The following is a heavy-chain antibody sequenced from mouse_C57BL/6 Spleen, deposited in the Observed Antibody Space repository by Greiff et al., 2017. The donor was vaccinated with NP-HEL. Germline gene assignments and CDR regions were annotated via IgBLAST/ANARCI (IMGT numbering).Heavy chain of an antibody. CDR2: IRSKSNNYAT. V-gene: IGHV10-1*01. J-gene: IGHJ2*01. D-gene: IGHD2-4*01. CDR1: GFSFNTYA. Sequence: EVQLVESGGGLVQPKGSLKLSCAASGFSFNTYAMNWVRQAPGKGLEWVARIRSKSNNYATYYADSVKDRFTISRDDSESMLYLQMNNLKTEDTAMYYCVRHEDDYDGCFDYWGQGTTLTVSS. CDR3: VRHEDDYDGCFDY.